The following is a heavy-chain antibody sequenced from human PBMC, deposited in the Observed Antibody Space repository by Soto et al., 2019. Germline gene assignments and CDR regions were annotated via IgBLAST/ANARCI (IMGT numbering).Heavy chain of an antibody. Sequence: SETLSLTCAVSSGSISSSNWWSWVRQPPGKGLEWIGEIYHSGSTNYNPSLKSRVTISVDKSRNQFSLNLSSVTAADTAVYYCARVNYDYIWGSYRSNNWFDPWGQGTLVTVSS. CDR2: IYHSGST. CDR3: ARVNYDYIWGSYRSNNWFDP. CDR1: SGSISSSNW. V-gene: IGHV4-4*02. J-gene: IGHJ5*02. D-gene: IGHD3-16*02.